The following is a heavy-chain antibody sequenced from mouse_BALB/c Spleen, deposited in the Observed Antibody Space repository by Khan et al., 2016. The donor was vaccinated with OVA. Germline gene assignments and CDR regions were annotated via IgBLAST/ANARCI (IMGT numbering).Heavy chain of an antibody. Sequence: QVQLKQSGPGLVQPSQSLSITCTVSGFSLTTYGVHWVRQSPGKGLEWLGVIWSGGSTDYNAAFISRLSIRKDSSKSQVFFKMNSLQVNDTAIYYCARNYDYDEGLAYWGQGTLVTGSA. V-gene: IGHV2-2*02. D-gene: IGHD2-4*01. CDR2: IWSGGST. CDR3: ARNYDYDEGLAY. J-gene: IGHJ3*01. CDR1: GFSLTTYG.